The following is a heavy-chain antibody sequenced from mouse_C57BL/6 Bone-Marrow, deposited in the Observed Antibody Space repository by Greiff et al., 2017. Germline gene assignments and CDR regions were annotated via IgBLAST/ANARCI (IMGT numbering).Heavy chain of an antibody. J-gene: IGHJ4*01. Sequence: DVQLQESGGGLVKPGGSLKLSCAASGFTFSDYGMHWVRQAPEKGLEWVAYISSGSSTIYYADTVKGRFTISRDNAKNTLFLQMTSLRSEDTAMYYCARGPTQDAKDFWGRGTSVPVSS. CDR3: ARGPTQDAKDF. CDR2: ISSGSSTI. CDR1: GFTFSDYG. D-gene: IGHD2-10*01. V-gene: IGHV5-17*01.